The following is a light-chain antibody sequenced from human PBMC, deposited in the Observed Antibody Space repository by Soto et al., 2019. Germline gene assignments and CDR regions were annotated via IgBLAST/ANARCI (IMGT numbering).Light chain of an antibody. CDR1: SSDVCRYNH. Sequence: QSFLSQPASVSGSPGQSIAISCTGTSSDVCRYNHFSWYQHHPGKSHKLIISEVSNRPSGVSNRFSGSKSGYTASLTISGLQAEDEADYYCKSHTSGXFRVVGTGTKAXV. V-gene: IGLV2-14*01. CDR3: KSHTSGXFRV. J-gene: IGLJ1*01. CDR2: EVS.